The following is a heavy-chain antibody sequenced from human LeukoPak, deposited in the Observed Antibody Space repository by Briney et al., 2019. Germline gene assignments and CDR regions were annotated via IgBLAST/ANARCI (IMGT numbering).Heavy chain of an antibody. D-gene: IGHD5-12*01. CDR1: GFTFSDYN. CDR3: AREAGYSGYDFRWFDP. J-gene: IGHJ5*02. Sequence: GGSLRLSCAASGFTFSDYNMRWIRQAPGKGLEWVSSISRSGSTKYYADSVKGRFTISRDNAKNSLFLQMNSLRAEDTAVYYCAREAGYSGYDFRWFDPWGQGTLVTVSS. V-gene: IGHV3-11*04. CDR2: ISRSGSTK.